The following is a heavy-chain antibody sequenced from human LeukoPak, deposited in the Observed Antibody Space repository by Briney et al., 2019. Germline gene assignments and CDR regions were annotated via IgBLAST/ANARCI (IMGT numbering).Heavy chain of an antibody. CDR3: ARRDHYDSSGYFDY. CDR2: IYYTANT. D-gene: IGHD3-22*01. V-gene: IGHV4-39*01. CDR1: GGSIISSSYY. J-gene: IGHJ4*02. Sequence: PSETLSLTCTVSGGSIISSSYYWGWIRQPPGKGLEWIGSIYYTANTYYNSSLKSRVTISVDTSKNQFSLKLSSVTAADSAVYYSARRDHYDSSGYFDYWGQGTLVTVSS.